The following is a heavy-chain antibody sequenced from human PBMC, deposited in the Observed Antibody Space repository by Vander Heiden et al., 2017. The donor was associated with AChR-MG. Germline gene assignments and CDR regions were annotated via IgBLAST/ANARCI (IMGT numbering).Heavy chain of an antibody. D-gene: IGHD1-26*01. CDR2: NNQRGST. CDR1: PGAFRGYY. CDR3: ARGSVGATRAFDI. J-gene: IGHJ3*02. Sequence: QLQLPQWGAVLLEPPATLSLTCAVSPGAFRGYYWSWIRQPPGKGREWIAENNQRGSTNYNPSIKRRVTISVDTSKSQFSMKLSSVTAADTAVYYCARGSVGATRAFDIWGQGTMVTVSS. V-gene: IGHV4-34*01.